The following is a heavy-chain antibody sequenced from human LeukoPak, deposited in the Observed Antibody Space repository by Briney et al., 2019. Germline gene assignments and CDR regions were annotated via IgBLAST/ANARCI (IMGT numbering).Heavy chain of an antibody. CDR3: ARGGRGGSGWYDWFDP. CDR2: IIPIFGTA. V-gene: IGHV1-69*13. D-gene: IGHD6-19*01. CDR1: GGTFSSYA. J-gene: IGHJ5*02. Sequence: GASVKVSCKASGGTFSSYAISWVRQAPGQGLEWMGGIIPIFGTANYAQKFQGRVTITADESTSTAYMELSSLRSEDTAVYYCARGGRGGSGWYDWFDPWGQGTLVTVSS.